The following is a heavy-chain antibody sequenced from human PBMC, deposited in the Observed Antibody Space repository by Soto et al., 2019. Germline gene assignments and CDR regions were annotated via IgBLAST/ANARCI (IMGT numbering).Heavy chain of an antibody. CDR2: LSFDGNNK. CDR1: GFTFSNYA. Sequence: QVQLVESGGGVVQPGRSLRLSCAASGFTFSNYAIRWVRQAPGKGLEWVAVLSFDGNNKHYADSVKGRFTISRDNSKNTLYLQMNSLRAEDTAVYYCARGPFGDAAMVTNYFDYWGQGTLVTVSS. V-gene: IGHV3-30-3*01. CDR3: ARGPFGDAAMVTNYFDY. J-gene: IGHJ4*02. D-gene: IGHD5-18*01.